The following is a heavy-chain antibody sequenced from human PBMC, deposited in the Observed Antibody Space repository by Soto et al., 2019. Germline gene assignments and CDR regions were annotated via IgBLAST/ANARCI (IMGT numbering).Heavy chain of an antibody. CDR2: IIVGSHNT. J-gene: IGHJ3*01. D-gene: IGHD2-15*01. CDR3: AAEFYSGGRCCSFDL. CDR1: GFTFSNSA. Sequence: RASVKVSCKTSGFTFSNSAVQWVRQARGQRLEWIAWIIVGSHNTNYAQNFQGRLTVTTDTSTSTAYMELTSLTSEDTAIYYCAAEFYSGGRCCSFDLWGQGTMVTVSS. V-gene: IGHV1-58*01.